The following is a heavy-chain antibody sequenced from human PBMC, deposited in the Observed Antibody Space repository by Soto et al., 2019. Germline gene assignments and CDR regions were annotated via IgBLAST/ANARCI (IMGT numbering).Heavy chain of an antibody. CDR2: ISSNSAYI. CDR1: GFTFRSFT. D-gene: IGHD6-13*01. V-gene: IGHV3-21*01. J-gene: IGHJ5*02. Sequence: GGSLRLSCAASGFTFRSFTMNWVRQAPGKGLEWVSTISSNSAYIYYTDALRGRFTISRDNAKNSLHPQMNSLRAEDTAVYYCTRDASRDSSARGWFDPWGPGTLVTVSS. CDR3: TRDASRDSSARGWFDP.